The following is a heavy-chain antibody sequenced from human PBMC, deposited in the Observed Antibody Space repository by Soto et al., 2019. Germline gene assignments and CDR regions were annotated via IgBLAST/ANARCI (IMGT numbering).Heavy chain of an antibody. Sequence: QVQLVQSGAEVKKPGSSVKVSCKASGGTFSSYTISWVRQAPGQGLEWMGRIIPILGIANYAQKFHGRVRLTADKSTSTAYMELSSLRYEDTAVYYCARAAVSADGTWWFDPWGQGTLVTVSS. V-gene: IGHV1-69*02. CDR1: GGTFSSYT. CDR2: IIPILGIA. J-gene: IGHJ5*02. CDR3: ARAAVSADGTWWFDP. D-gene: IGHD6-13*01.